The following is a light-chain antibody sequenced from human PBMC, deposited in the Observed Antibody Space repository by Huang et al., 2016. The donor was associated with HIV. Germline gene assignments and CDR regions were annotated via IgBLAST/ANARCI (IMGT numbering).Light chain of an antibody. CDR2: GAS. V-gene: IGKV3-15*01. CDR1: QSVRTK. J-gene: IGKJ1*01. Sequence: EVVMTQSPATLSVSPGGRVTLSCRPSQSVRTKLAWYQQRPGRAPRLLIQGASNRATGIPARFSGSGSGTEFTLTISSLQSEDFAVYYCQQYNDWPWTFGLGTKVEI. CDR3: QQYNDWPWT.